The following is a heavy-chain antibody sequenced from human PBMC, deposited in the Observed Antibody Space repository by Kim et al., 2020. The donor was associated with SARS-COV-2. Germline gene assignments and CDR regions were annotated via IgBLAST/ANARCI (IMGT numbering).Heavy chain of an antibody. Sequence: ASVKVSCKASGYTFTSYGISWVRQAPGQGLEWMGWISAYNGNTNYAQKLQGRVTMTTDTSTSTAYMELRSLRSDDTAVYYCAGGAVVVGGGFGYYYGMDVWGQGTTVTVSS. CDR1: GYTFTSYG. J-gene: IGHJ6*02. CDR2: ISAYNGNT. V-gene: IGHV1-18*04. D-gene: IGHD2-15*01. CDR3: AGGAVVVGGGFGYYYGMDV.